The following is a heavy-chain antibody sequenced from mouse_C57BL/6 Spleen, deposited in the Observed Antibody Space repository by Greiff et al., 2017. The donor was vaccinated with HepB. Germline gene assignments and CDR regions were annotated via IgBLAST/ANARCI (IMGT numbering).Heavy chain of an antibody. V-gene: IGHV1-15*01. D-gene: IGHD2-4*01. CDR1: GYTFTDYE. Sequence: VHLVESGAELVRPGASVTLSCKASGYTFTDYEMHWVKQTPVHGLEWIGAIDPETGGTAYNQKFKGKAILTADKSSSTAYMELRSLTSEDSAVYYCTRRYDYEGGPWFAYWGQGTLVTVSA. CDR2: IDPETGGT. J-gene: IGHJ3*01. CDR3: TRRYDYEGGPWFAY.